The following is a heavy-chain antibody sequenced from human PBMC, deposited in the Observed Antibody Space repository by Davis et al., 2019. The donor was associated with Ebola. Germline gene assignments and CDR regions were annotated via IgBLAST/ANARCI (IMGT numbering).Heavy chain of an antibody. CDR2: IGWDDNE. Sequence: SGPTLVKPTQTLTLTCTFSGFSLTTRGMCVNWIRQPPGKALQWLARIGWDDNEYYSPSLKTRLTISKDTSKNQVVLAMTNVDPVDTATYYCARGTRCWNDARQLGPFDYWGQGSLVTVSS. D-gene: IGHD1-1*01. CDR1: GFSLTTRGMC. V-gene: IGHV2-70*11. CDR3: ARGTRCWNDARQLGPFDY. J-gene: IGHJ4*02.